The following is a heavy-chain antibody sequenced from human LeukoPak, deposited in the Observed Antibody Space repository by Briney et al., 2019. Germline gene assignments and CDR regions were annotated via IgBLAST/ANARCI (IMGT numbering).Heavy chain of an antibody. D-gene: IGHD2-21*01. CDR1: GFTFSSYA. J-gene: IGHJ2*01. CDR3: AKGIGVVVIADYWYFDL. V-gene: IGHV3-23*01. CDR2: ISGSGGST. Sequence: PGGSLRLSCEASGFTFSSYAMSWVRQAPGKGLEWVSAISGSGGSTYYADSVKGRFTISRDNSKNTLYLQMNSLRAEDTAVYYCAKGIGVVVIADYWYFDLWGRGTLVTVSS.